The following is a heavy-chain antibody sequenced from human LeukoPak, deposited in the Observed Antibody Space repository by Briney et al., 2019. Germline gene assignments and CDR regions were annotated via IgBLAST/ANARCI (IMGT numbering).Heavy chain of an antibody. Sequence: PSQTLSPNCSVSAASITSITYSCGWIRQPPGTGLQWIASGSDSGSACYSPSLKSRVVISVETSNNLCSLRLSSVTAEDTAVYYCARLNSFGSGSDCFDYWGQGTVVIVSS. V-gene: IGHV4-39*01. D-gene: IGHD3-10*01. CDR1: AASITSITYS. J-gene: IGHJ4*02. CDR3: ARLNSFGSGSDCFDY. CDR2: GSDSGSA.